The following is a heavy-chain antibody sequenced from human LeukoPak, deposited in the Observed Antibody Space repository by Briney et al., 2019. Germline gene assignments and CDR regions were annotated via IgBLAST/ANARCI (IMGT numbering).Heavy chain of an antibody. Sequence: GESLRISCKGSGSHFTNYWIAWVRQMPGKGLDWMGIIYPGDSDTRYSPSFQGQVTISADKSNSTGYLQWNSLEASDTALYYCARGDYYYDGRLIIWGQGTVVTVSS. D-gene: IGHD3-22*01. CDR3: ARGDYYYDGRLII. CDR1: GSHFTNYW. CDR2: IYPGDSDT. J-gene: IGHJ4*02. V-gene: IGHV5-51*01.